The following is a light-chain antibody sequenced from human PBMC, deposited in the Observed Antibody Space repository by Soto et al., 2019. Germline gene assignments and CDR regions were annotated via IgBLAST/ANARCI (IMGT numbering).Light chain of an antibody. CDR2: DAS. CDR3: QQYNICPPEIT. CDR1: QSVTTN. V-gene: IGKV3-15*01. Sequence: IGMTQAPATLSVSPGERATVSCTARQSVTTNLAWYQQKPGQAPRLLIYDASARATGIPARCRGRGSGTEFTLPISSLQSEDFAGDYWQQYNICPPEITFGHGTR. J-gene: IGKJ5*01.